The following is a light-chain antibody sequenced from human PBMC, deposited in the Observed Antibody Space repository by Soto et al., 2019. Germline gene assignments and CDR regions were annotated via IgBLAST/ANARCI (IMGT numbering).Light chain of an antibody. CDR3: QQYGSSAPIT. J-gene: IGKJ5*01. CDR1: QSVSSSY. Sequence: EIVLTQSPGTLSLSPGERATLSCRASQSVSSSYLAWYQQKPGQAPSLLIYGASSRATGIPDRFSGSGSGTDFTITISRLEPEDFGMYYCQQYGSSAPITFGQGTRVEIE. CDR2: GAS. V-gene: IGKV3-20*01.